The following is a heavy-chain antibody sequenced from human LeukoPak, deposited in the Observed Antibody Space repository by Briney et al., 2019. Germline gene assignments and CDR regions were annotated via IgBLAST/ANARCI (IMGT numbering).Heavy chain of an antibody. Sequence: SETLSLTCTVSGGSISSGGYYWSWIRQHPGKGLEWIGYIYYSGSTYYNPSLKSRVTISVDTSKNQFSLKLSSVTAADTAVYYCARDREYDSSGYYHRAGLFDIWGQGTMVTVSS. CDR2: IYYSGST. D-gene: IGHD3-22*01. V-gene: IGHV4-31*03. CDR1: GGSISSGGYY. J-gene: IGHJ3*02. CDR3: ARDREYDSSGYYHRAGLFDI.